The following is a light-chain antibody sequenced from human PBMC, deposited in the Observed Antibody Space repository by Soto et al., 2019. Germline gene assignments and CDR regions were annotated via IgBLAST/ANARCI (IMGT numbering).Light chain of an antibody. V-gene: IGKV3-15*01. CDR3: QQYNDWPIT. CDR1: QSVSSN. CDR2: GAS. J-gene: IGKJ5*01. Sequence: EIVMTQSPATLSVSPGEKATLSFRASQSVSSNLAWYQQKPGQAPRLLIYGASTRATGIPARFSGGGSGTEFTLTISSLQSEDFAVYYCQQYNDWPITFGQGTRLEIK.